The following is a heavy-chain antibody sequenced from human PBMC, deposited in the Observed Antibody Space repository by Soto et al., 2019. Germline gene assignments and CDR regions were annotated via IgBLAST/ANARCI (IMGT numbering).Heavy chain of an antibody. J-gene: IGHJ6*02. CDR2: IIPIFGTA. CDR3: ARDRSNYYDLYYYYGMDV. CDR1: GGTFSSYA. Sequence: QVQLVKSGAEVKQPGSSVKVSCKASGGTFSSYAISWVRQAPGQGLEWMGGIIPIFGTANYAQKFQGRVTITADESTSTAYMELSSLRSEDTALYYCARDRSNYYDLYYYYGMDVWGQGTTVTVSS. D-gene: IGHD3-22*01. V-gene: IGHV1-69*01.